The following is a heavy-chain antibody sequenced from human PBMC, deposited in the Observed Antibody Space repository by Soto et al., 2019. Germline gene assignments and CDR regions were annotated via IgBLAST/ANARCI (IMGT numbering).Heavy chain of an antibody. CDR1: GFTSSNYA. Sequence: QVQLVESGGGVVQPGRSLRLSCAASGFTSSNYAMHWVRQAPGKGLEWVALISYDGSNKNYADSVKGRFTISRDNSKNTLYLQMNSLRAEDTAVYYCARDTGPYGSGTYYPPGYWGQGTLVTVSS. V-gene: IGHV3-30-3*01. CDR3: ARDTGPYGSGTYYPPGY. CDR2: ISYDGSNK. J-gene: IGHJ4*02. D-gene: IGHD3-10*01.